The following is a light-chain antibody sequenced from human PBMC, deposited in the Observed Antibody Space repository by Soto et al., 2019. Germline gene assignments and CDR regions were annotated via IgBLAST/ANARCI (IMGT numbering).Light chain of an antibody. CDR3: QQYGSSRT. V-gene: IGKV3-20*01. CDR1: QSVSSSY. CDR2: GES. Sequence: DIVLTQSPGTLSLSPGERATLSCRASQSVSSSYLAWYQQKRGQAPRLLIYGESSRATGIPDRFSGSASGTDFTLTISRLESEDFAVYYCQQYGSSRTFGQGTKVDIK. J-gene: IGKJ1*01.